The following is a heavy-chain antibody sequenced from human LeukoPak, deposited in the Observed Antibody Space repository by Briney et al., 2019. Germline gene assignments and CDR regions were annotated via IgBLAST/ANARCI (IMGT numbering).Heavy chain of an antibody. D-gene: IGHD3-10*01. CDR2: IYYSGST. Sequence: PSQTLSLTCTVSGGSISSGGYYWSWIRQHPGKGLEWIGYIYYSGSTYYNPSLKSPGTISVDTSKNQFSLKLSSVTAADTAVYYCARGESEYYGSGRRLAFFDYWGQGTLVTVSS. V-gene: IGHV4-31*01. J-gene: IGHJ4*02. CDR1: GGSISSGGYY. CDR3: ARGESEYYGSGRRLAFFDY.